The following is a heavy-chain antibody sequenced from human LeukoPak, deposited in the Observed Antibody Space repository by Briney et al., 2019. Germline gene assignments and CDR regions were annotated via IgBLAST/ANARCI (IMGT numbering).Heavy chain of an antibody. Sequence: ETLSLTCAVYGGSFSGYYWSWIRQPPGKGLEWIGEINHSGSTNYNPSLKSRVTISVDTSKNQFSLKLSSVTAAETAVYYCARRKYASGGIDLRGQGATVTGPS. J-gene: IGHJ6*02. V-gene: IGHV4-34*01. CDR3: ARRKYASGGIDL. CDR1: GGSFSGYY. CDR2: INHSGST.